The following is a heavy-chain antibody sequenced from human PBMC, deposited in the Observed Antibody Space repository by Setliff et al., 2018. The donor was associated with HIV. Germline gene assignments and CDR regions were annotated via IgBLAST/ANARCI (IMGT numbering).Heavy chain of an antibody. CDR3: ARAYRVYDLSAFDI. V-gene: IGHV1-3*04. D-gene: IGHD5-12*01. CDR1: GYTFTSHS. Sequence: ASVKVSCKASGYTFTSHSIHWMRQAPGQRLEWMGWVYTNNGDTKYSQKFQDRVTFTRDTSATTAYMDLSSLGFEDSAIYYCARAYRVYDLSAFDIWGQGTMVTVSS. CDR2: VYTNNGDT. J-gene: IGHJ3*02.